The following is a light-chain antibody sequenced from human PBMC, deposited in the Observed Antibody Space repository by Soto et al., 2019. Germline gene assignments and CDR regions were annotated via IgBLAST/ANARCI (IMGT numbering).Light chain of an antibody. V-gene: IGKV3-15*01. CDR1: QNVSSN. CDR3: QQYNNWPPRMYT. Sequence: EIVMTQSPATLSVSPGERATLSCRARQNVSSNLAWYQQKPGQAPRLLIYGASTRATGIPARFSGSGSGTEFTLTISSLQFEDFAVYYCQQYNNWPPRMYTFGQGTKLEIK. J-gene: IGKJ2*01. CDR2: GAS.